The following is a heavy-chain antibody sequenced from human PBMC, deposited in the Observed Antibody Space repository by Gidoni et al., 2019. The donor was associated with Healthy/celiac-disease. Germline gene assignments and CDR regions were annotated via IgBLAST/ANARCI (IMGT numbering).Heavy chain of an antibody. V-gene: IGHV3-53*04. Sequence: EVQLVESGGGLVQPGGSLRLSGAASGCTVRSHYMSWVRQAPGKGLEWVSVTYSGGSTYYADSVKGRFTISRHNSKNTLYLQMNSLRAEDTAVYYCARGYGSGSYQDGGGMDVWGQGTTVTVSS. CDR1: GCTVRSHY. J-gene: IGHJ6*02. CDR2: TYSGGST. D-gene: IGHD3-10*01. CDR3: ARGYGSGSYQDGGGMDV.